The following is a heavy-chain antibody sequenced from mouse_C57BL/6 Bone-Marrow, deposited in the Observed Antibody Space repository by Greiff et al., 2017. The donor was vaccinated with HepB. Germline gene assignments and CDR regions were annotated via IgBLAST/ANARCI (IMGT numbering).Heavy chain of an antibody. CDR1: GFTFSNYW. CDR3: TALWGFAY. Sequence: EVQGVESGGGLVQPGGSMKLSCVASGFTFSNYWMNWVRQSPEKGLEWVAQIRLKSDNYATHYAESVKGRFTISRDDSKSSVYLQMNNLRAEDTGIYYCTALWGFAYWGQGTLVTVSA. J-gene: IGHJ3*01. V-gene: IGHV6-3*01. D-gene: IGHD1-1*02. CDR2: IRLKSDNYAT.